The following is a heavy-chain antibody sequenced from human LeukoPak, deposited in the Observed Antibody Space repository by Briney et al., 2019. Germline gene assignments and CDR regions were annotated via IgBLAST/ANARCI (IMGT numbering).Heavy chain of an antibody. CDR2: INPNSGGT. Sequence: ASAKVSCKASGYTFTGYYMHWVRQAPGQGLEWMGWINPNSGGTNYAQKFQGRVTMTRDTSISTAYMELSRLRSDDTAVYYCAREAGIAAAGSMRFDYWGQGTLVTVSS. V-gene: IGHV1-2*02. CDR3: AREAGIAAAGSMRFDY. D-gene: IGHD6-13*01. CDR1: GYTFTGYY. J-gene: IGHJ4*02.